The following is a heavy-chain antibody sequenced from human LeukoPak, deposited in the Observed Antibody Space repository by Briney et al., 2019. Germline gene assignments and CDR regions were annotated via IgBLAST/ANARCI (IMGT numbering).Heavy chain of an antibody. J-gene: IGHJ6*03. CDR2: ISTNTTYL. D-gene: IGHD3-10*01. CDR1: GFTFITYS. V-gene: IGHV3-21*01. Sequence: SGGSLRLSCAASGFTFITYSINWVRQAPGKGLEWVASISTNTTYLYYAYSVKGRFTISRENAKSSLYLRMNSLRAEDTAVYYCARGLISQYYYGTGSYAVRDDYYYYMDVWGKGTTVTISS. CDR3: ARGLISQYYYGTGSYAVRDDYYYYMDV.